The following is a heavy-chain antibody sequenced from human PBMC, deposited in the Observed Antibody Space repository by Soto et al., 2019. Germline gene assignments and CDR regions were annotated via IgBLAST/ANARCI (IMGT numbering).Heavy chain of an antibody. CDR2: NYHSGST. Sequence: QVQLQESGPGLVKPSGTLSLTGAVSGGSISSSNWWRWVRQPPGKGLEWIGENYHSGSTNYNPSLKSRVTISVDQSKNQFSLKLSSVTAADTAVYYCARIAAACTNFDYLGQGTLVTVSS. D-gene: IGHD6-13*01. CDR1: GGSISSSNW. J-gene: IGHJ4*02. V-gene: IGHV4-4*02. CDR3: ARIAAACTNFDY.